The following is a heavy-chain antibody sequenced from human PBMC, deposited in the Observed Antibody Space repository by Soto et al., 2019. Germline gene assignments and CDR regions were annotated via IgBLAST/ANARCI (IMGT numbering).Heavy chain of an antibody. CDR1: GGSISSGCYY. CDR3: ARVGYSDCSGYHAFNI. D-gene: IGHD3-22*01. CDR2: IYYSGST. J-gene: IGHJ3*02. V-gene: IGHV4-31*03. Sequence: QVQLQESGPGLVKPSQTLSLTCTVSGGSISSGCYYWSWIRQHPGKGLEWIGYIYYSGSTFYNPSLKSRVTIPVDTSKCPFSLKLSAVTAADTAVYYCARVGYSDCSGYHAFNIWGQGTMVTVSS.